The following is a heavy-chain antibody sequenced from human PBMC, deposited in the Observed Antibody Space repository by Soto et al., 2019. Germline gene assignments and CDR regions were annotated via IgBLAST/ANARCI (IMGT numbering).Heavy chain of an antibody. CDR2: IYHSGSA. J-gene: IGHJ3*02. V-gene: IGHV4-4*02. CDR1: GGSVSSSNW. D-gene: IGHD2-21*02. CDR3: ARVPGVVVSADDAFDI. Sequence: QVQLQESGPGLVKPSGTLSLTCAVSGGSVSSSNWWSWVRQSPGKGLEWMGKIYHSGSAHYNPSLKSRATISLDKSKNQSSLRLTSATAADTAVYYCARVPGVVVSADDAFDIWGPGTRVIVSS.